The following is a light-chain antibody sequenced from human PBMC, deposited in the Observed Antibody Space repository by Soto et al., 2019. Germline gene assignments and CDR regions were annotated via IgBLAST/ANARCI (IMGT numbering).Light chain of an antibody. J-gene: IGKJ5*01. CDR3: QQRGNWPPIT. CDR1: QSVSIK. CDR2: DTS. Sequence: EVVLTQSPATLSVSPGERATLSCRASQSVSIKLAWYQQKPGQAPRLLIYDTSTRATGIPARFSGSGSGTEFTLTISSLQSEDFAVYYCQQRGNWPPITFGQGTRLEIK. V-gene: IGKV3-15*01.